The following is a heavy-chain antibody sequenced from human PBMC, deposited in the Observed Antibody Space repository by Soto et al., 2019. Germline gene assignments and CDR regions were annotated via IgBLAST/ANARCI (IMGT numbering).Heavy chain of an antibody. CDR2: IYYDGSNK. D-gene: IGHD3-22*01. CDR3: AKAFYYYDSSGSHYFDY. CDR1: GFTFTSYG. J-gene: IGHJ4*02. V-gene: IGHV3-30*18. Sequence: QVQLVESGGGVVQPGRSLRLSCAASGFTFTSYGIHWVRQSPGKGLEWVALIYYDGSNKYYADAVKGLFTISRDNSKNTLFLQMNSLRAEDTAVDYCAKAFYYYDSSGSHYFDYWGQGTLVTVSS.